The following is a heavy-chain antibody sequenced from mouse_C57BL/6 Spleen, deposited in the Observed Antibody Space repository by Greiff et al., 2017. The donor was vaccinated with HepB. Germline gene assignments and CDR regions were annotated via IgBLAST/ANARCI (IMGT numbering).Heavy chain of an antibody. CDR2: INPNNGGT. CDR3: ARAYGSSYEY. V-gene: IGHV1-26*01. Sequence: EVQLQQSGPELVKPGASVKISCKASGYTFTDYYMNWVKQSHGKSLEWIGDINPNNGGTSYNQKFKGKATLTVDKSSSTAYMELRSLTSEDSAVDYCARAYGSSYEYWGQGTTLTVSS. J-gene: IGHJ2*01. D-gene: IGHD1-1*01. CDR1: GYTFTDYY.